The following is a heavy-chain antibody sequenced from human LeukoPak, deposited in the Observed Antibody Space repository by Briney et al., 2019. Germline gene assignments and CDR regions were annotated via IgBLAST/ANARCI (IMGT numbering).Heavy chain of an antibody. CDR2: IYHSGNT. V-gene: IGHV4-59*12. D-gene: IGHD3-22*01. Sequence: SETLSLTCIISGGSISSYYWSWIRRPPGKGLEWIGYIYHSGNTNYNPSLKSRVTISVDTSKNQFSLKLSSVTAADTAVYYCARGRRRYYDSSGYDDYWGQGTLVTVSS. CDR1: GGSISSYY. CDR3: ARGRRRYYDSSGYDDY. J-gene: IGHJ4*02.